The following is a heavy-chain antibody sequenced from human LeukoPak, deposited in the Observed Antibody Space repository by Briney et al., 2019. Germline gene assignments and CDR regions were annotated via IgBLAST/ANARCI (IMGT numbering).Heavy chain of an antibody. V-gene: IGHV4-4*07. CDR1: DDSITKYH. Sequence: SETLSLTCSVSDDSITKYHWGWIRQPPGKGLEWIGCVHSSGGTYYNPSLETRVTVSLHTSAKQLSLRLTSVTAADTAVYYCARGHSSGWYWYFDYWGQGTLVTVSS. J-gene: IGHJ4*02. D-gene: IGHD6-19*01. CDR3: ARGHSSGWYWYFDY. CDR2: VHSSGGT.